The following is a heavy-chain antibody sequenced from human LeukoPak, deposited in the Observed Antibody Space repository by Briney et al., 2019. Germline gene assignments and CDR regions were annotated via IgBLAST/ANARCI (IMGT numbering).Heavy chain of an antibody. CDR3: AVGIAARALFDY. J-gene: IGHJ4*02. CDR1: GFTFSGHA. D-gene: IGHD6-6*01. Sequence: PGGSLRLSCATSGFTFSGHAMAWVRQTPGKGLQWVSGITTSSDTYYADSVKGRFTVSRDNPKSTLYLEMNSLRDEDTAVYYCAVGIAARALFDYWGQGTLVTVSS. V-gene: IGHV3-23*01. CDR2: ITTSSDT.